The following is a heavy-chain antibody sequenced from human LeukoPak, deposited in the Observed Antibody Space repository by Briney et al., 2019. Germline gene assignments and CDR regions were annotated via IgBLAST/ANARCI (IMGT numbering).Heavy chain of an antibody. D-gene: IGHD6-13*01. CDR2: INSDGSST. Sequence: GGSLRLSCAASGFTFRRYTLNWVRQTPGKGLVWVSRINSDGSSTSYADSVKGRFTISRDNAENTLYLQMNSLRVEDTAVYYCARDGYSFNSGAFDIWGQGTMVTVSS. CDR1: GFTFRRYT. CDR3: ARDGYSFNSGAFDI. V-gene: IGHV3-74*01. J-gene: IGHJ3*02.